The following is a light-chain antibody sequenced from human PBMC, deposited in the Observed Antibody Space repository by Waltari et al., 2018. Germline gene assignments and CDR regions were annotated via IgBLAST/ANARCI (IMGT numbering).Light chain of an antibody. CDR3: VAWDDSLSGYV. J-gene: IGLJ1*01. CDR1: SSNHGRAN. CDR2: NDH. V-gene: IGLV1-47*02. Sequence: QSVLTQPPSASATPGQRVTIPCSGSSSNHGRANVYWFQQRQGTAPKLLIYNDHQRPSGVPDRFSGSKSGTSASLAISGLRSEDEADYYCVAWDDSLSGYVFGTGTKVTVL.